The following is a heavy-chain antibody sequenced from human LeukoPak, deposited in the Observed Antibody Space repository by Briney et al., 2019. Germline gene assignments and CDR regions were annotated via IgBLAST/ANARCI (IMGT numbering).Heavy chain of an antibody. V-gene: IGHV4-39*01. CDR2: ISYVGAT. CDR3: ARHPTGYPNWFDS. D-gene: IGHD3-9*01. J-gene: IGHJ5*01. Sequence: SETLSLTCTVSGGSITTIPYNWGWIRQPPGKGLEWIGTISYVGATYYEPSLKSRVTMSIDTSKNQSSLNLNSATAADTAVYYCARHPTGYPNWFDSWGQGTLVIVSS. CDR1: GGSITTIPYN.